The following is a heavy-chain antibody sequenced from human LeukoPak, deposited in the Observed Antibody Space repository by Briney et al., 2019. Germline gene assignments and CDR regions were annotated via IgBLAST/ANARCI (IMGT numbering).Heavy chain of an antibody. CDR3: ARNTSQPGLFDS. V-gene: IGHV3-21*05. CDR2: INTDSSDI. CDR1: GFTFSRYA. J-gene: IGHJ4*02. Sequence: TGGSLRLSCAASGFTFSRYAMNWVRQAPGKGLEWVSYINTDSSDIHYADSVKGRFTISRDNARNTLYLQLSSLRAEDSAVYYGARNTSQPGLFDSGGQEPLVTVSS. D-gene: IGHD2-2*01.